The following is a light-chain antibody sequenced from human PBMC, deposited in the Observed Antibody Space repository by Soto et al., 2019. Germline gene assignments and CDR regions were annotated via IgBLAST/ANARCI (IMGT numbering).Light chain of an antibody. J-gene: IGKJ5*01. CDR2: TAS. Sequence: DIQLSQSPSFLSASVGDRVTITCRASQGISNYLAWYQRKPGKAPKLLISTASILQSGVPSRFSGSGSGTEFTLTISSLHPEDCATYYCQQLTSYPITFGQGTRLEIK. CDR1: QGISNY. CDR3: QQLTSYPIT. V-gene: IGKV1-9*01.